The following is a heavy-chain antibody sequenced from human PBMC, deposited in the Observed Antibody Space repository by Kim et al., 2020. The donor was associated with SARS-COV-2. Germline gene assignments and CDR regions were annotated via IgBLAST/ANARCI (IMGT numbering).Heavy chain of an antibody. CDR1: GGSISSYY. D-gene: IGHD3-16*01. CDR2: IYYSGST. Sequence: SETLSLTCTVSGGSISSYYWSWIRQPPGKGLEWIGYIYYSGSTNYNPSLKSRVTISVDTSKNQFSLKLSSVTAADTAVYYCASVRTGSGGTFDYWGQGTLVTVSS. V-gene: IGHV4-59*01. CDR3: ASVRTGSGGTFDY. J-gene: IGHJ4*02.